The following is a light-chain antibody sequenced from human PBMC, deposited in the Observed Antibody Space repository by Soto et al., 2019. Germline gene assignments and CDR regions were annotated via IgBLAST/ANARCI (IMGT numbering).Light chain of an antibody. CDR3: QHRTQWLIT. Sequence: EIVLAQSRDSVALCGRGRATLSCSASEILYNFLAWYKLRPGQVPRLLISDAFNRATGVPARFSGSGSGKDLHLTIDNVAAEDSHIYFCQHRTQWLITLGGGTMVDI. CDR1: EILYNF. CDR2: DAF. J-gene: IGKJ4*01. V-gene: IGKV3-11*01.